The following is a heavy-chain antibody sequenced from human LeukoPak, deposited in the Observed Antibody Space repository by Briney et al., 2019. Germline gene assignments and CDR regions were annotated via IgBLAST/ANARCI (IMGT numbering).Heavy chain of an antibody. CDR1: GFTFSSYG. CDR2: ISSNGGST. CDR3: AKVTIKYCSGGSCYGMDV. Sequence: PGGSLRLSCSASGFTFSSYGMYWVRQAPGKGLGYVSAISSNGGSTYYADSVKGRFTISRDNSKNTLYLQMSSLRAEDTAVYYCAKVTIKYCSGGSCYGMDVWGQGTTVTVSS. J-gene: IGHJ6*02. D-gene: IGHD2-15*01. V-gene: IGHV3-64D*09.